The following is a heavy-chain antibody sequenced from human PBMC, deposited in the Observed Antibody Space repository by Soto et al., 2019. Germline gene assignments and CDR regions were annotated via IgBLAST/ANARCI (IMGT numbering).Heavy chain of an antibody. J-gene: IGHJ4*02. Sequence: EVQVVESGGGLVQPGGSLRLSCAASGFTFSSYSMNWVRQAPGKGLEWVSYISSSSSTNCYADSVKGRFTISRDNARISLYLQMNSLRAEDKAVYYCARDIDGGGQGTLVTVA. V-gene: IGHV3-48*01. D-gene: IGHD2-15*01. CDR3: ARDIDG. CDR1: GFTFSSYS. CDR2: ISSSSSTN.